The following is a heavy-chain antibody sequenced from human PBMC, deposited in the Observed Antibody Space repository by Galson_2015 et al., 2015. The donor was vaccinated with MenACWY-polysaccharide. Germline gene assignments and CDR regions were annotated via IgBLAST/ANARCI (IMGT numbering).Heavy chain of an antibody. CDR3: VGPLGRGGTGAYGMDA. Sequence: SLRLSCAASGLTFSNNWIHWVRHAPGKGLVWDSRINSDASSTAYADSVKGRFTISRDNAKNTLYLQMNSLRVEDTAVYYCVGPLGRGGTGAYGMDAWGQGTTVTVSS. CDR1: GLTFSNNW. CDR2: INSDASST. V-gene: IGHV3-74*01. D-gene: IGHD3-10*01. J-gene: IGHJ6*02.